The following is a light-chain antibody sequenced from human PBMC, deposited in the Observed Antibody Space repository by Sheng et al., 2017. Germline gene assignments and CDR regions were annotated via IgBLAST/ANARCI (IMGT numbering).Light chain of an antibody. Sequence: DIVLTQSPDSLAVSLGERATINCKSSQSLLYSSNNKNYLAWYQQKPGQPPKLLIYWASTRESGVPDRFSGSGSGTDFSLTINRLQAEDVAIYYCQQYEFVPLTFGGGTKVEI. V-gene: IGKV4-1*01. CDR3: QQYEFVPLT. J-gene: IGKJ4*01. CDR2: WAS. CDR1: QSLLYSSNNKNY.